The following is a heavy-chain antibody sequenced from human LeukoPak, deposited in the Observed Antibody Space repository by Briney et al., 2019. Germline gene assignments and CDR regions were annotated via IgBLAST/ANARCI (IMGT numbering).Heavy chain of an antibody. CDR2: ISGSGGST. CDR3: AKGNTYYYDSSGLYNWFDP. V-gene: IGHV3-23*01. CDR1: GFTFSSYA. J-gene: IGHJ5*02. D-gene: IGHD3-22*01. Sequence: GGSLRLSCAASGFTFSSYAMSWVRQAPGKGLEWVSAISGSGGSTYYADSVKGRFTISRDNSENTLYLQMNSLRAEDTAVYYCAKGNTYYYDSSGLYNWFDPWGQGTLVTVSS.